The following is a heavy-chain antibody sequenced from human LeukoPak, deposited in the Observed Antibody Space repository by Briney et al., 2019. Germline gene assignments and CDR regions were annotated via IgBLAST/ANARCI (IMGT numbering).Heavy chain of an antibody. J-gene: IGHJ4*02. CDR3: ARAHTRSGGSWGYMSDFDY. V-gene: IGHV3-21*01. Sequence: PGGSLGLSCAASGFTFSSYSMNWVRQAPGKGLEWVSSISSSSSYIYYADSVKGRFTISRDNAKNSLYLQMNSLRAEDTAVYYCARAHTRSGGSWGYMSDFDYWGQGTLVTVSS. CDR2: ISSSSSYI. D-gene: IGHD2-15*01. CDR1: GFTFSSYS.